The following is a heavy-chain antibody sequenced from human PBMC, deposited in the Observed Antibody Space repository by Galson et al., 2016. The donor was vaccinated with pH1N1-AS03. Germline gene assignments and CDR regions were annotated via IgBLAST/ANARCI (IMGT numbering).Heavy chain of an antibody. CDR2: VYSPGRS. Sequence: ETLSLPCTVSGGSITSYHWSWIRQPPGKGLEWIGHVYSPGRSKYNPSLKSRVTLSLDTTTNQFSLKMTSVTPADTAIYYCARMTYNDFLDSWGQGRPVTVSS. CDR3: ARMTYNDFLDS. D-gene: IGHD1-14*01. J-gene: IGHJ4*02. CDR1: GGSITSYH. V-gene: IGHV4-59*01.